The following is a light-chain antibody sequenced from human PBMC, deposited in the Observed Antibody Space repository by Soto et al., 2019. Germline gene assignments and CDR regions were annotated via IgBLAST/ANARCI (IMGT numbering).Light chain of an antibody. CDR3: QSYDNDNWV. Sequence: NFMLTQPHSVSASPGKTVTISCTRTSGSIASSYVQWYQQRPGSAPTTVISEDNQRPSGVPARFSGSIDRSSNSASLTISGLQTDDEADYYCQSYDNDNWVFGGGTKVTVL. CDR1: SGSIASSY. V-gene: IGLV6-57*03. CDR2: EDN. J-gene: IGLJ3*02.